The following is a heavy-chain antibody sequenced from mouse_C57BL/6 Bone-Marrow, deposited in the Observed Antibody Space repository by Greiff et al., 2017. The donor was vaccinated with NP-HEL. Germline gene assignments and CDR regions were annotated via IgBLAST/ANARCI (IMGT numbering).Heavy chain of an antibody. V-gene: IGHV1-76*01. J-gene: IGHJ3*01. Sequence: QVQLQQSGAELVRPGASVKLSCKASGYTFTDYYINWVKQRPGQGLEWIARIYPGSGNTYYNEKFKGKATLTAEKSSSTAYMQLSSLTSEDSAVYFCARMGSNWLFAYWGQGTLVTVSA. CDR2: IYPGSGNT. D-gene: IGHD4-1*01. CDR3: ARMGSNWLFAY. CDR1: GYTFTDYY.